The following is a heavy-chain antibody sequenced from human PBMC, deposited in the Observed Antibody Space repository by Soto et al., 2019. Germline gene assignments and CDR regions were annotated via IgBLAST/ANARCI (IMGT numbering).Heavy chain of an antibody. D-gene: IGHD3-9*01. J-gene: IGHJ4*02. V-gene: IGHV3-21*01. CDR2: ISSSGSYI. CDR1: GFTFSSYS. Sequence: EVQLVESGGGLVKPGGSLRLSCAASGFTFSSYSMNWVRQAPGKGLEWVSLISSSGSYIYYADSVKGRFTISRDNAKNSLFLHMNSLRAEDTAVYYCARDSGTYYDFLTGYRGTPDWWGQGTLVTVSS. CDR3: ARDSGTYYDFLTGYRGTPDW.